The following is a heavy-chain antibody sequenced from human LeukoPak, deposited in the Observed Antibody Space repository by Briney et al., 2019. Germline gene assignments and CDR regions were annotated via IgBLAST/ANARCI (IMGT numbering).Heavy chain of an antibody. CDR2: MNPNSGNT. D-gene: IGHD2-15*01. Sequence: ASVKVSCKASGYTFTSYDINWVRQATGQGLEWMEWMNPNSGNTGYAQKFQGRVTMTRNTSISTAYMELSSLRSEDTAVYYCARFNWDILHYYYGMDVWGQGTTVTVSS. CDR1: GYTFTSYD. J-gene: IGHJ6*02. CDR3: ARFNWDILHYYYGMDV. V-gene: IGHV1-8*01.